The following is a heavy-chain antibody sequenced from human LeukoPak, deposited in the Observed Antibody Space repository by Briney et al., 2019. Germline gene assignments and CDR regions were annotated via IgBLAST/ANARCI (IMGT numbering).Heavy chain of an antibody. Sequence: LETLSLTCIVSGGSISTSTYYWAWVRQPPGKGLEWIGSIYKTGSTNYSPSLKSRVTISVDTSENQFSLKLSSVTAADTAVYYCARAYCSGGTCYSSRGMFDPWGQGTLVTVSS. D-gene: IGHD2-15*01. CDR1: GGSISTSTYY. V-gene: IGHV4-39*01. CDR2: IYKTGST. J-gene: IGHJ5*02. CDR3: ARAYCSGGTCYSSRGMFDP.